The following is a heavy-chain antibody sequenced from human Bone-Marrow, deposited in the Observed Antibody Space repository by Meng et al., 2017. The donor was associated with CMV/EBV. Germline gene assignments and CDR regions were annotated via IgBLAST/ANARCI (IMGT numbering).Heavy chain of an antibody. Sequence: FSSYGMHWVRQAPGKGLEWVAVIWYDGSNKYYADSVKGRFTISRDNSKTTLYLQMNSLRAEDTAVYYCAKTHHPYCSSTSCYTAFDYWGQGTLVTVSS. D-gene: IGHD2-2*02. CDR1: FSSYG. V-gene: IGHV3-33*06. CDR2: IWYDGSNK. CDR3: AKTHHPYCSSTSCYTAFDY. J-gene: IGHJ4*02.